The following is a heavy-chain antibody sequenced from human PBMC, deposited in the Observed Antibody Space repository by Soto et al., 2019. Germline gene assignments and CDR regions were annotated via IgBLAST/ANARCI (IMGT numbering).Heavy chain of an antibody. V-gene: IGHV3-33*01. CDR1: GFAFSSYG. CDR3: ARGRPKAVSTLPPLAS. Sequence: QVQLVESGGGVVQPGRSLRLSCAASGFAFSSYGMHWVRQAPGMGLEWVTVLWFDASKRYYADSVKGRFTISRDISKNTLYLQMNSLTAEDTAVYYCARGRPKAVSTLPPLASWGQGTLVTVSS. CDR2: LWFDASKR. D-gene: IGHD6-25*01. J-gene: IGHJ4*02.